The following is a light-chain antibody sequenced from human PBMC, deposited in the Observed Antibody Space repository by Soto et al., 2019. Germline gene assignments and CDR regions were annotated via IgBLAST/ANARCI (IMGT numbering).Light chain of an antibody. CDR2: EVT. CDR1: SGDVGGYNF. CDR3: CSYAGNSEV. J-gene: IGLJ1*01. Sequence: QSVLTQPASVSGSPGQSITIPCTGTSGDVGGYNFVSWYQQHPGKAPKLMIYEVTERPSGVSNRFSGSKSGNTASLTISGLQPDDEADYYCCSYAGNSEVFGTGTKVTVL. V-gene: IGLV2-23*02.